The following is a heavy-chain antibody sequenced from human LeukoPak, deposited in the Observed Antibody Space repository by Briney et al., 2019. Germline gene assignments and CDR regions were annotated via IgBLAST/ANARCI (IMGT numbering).Heavy chain of an antibody. V-gene: IGHV4-59*01. CDR3: ARVGYCSSTSCYLFDY. CDR2: IYYSGST. CDR1: GGSISSYY. J-gene: IGHJ4*02. D-gene: IGHD2-2*01. Sequence: SETLSLTCTGSGGSISSYYWSWIRQPPGKGLEWIGYIYYSGSTNYNPSLKSRVTISVDTSKNQLSLKLSSVTAADTAVYYCARVGYCSSTSCYLFDYWGQGTLVTVSS.